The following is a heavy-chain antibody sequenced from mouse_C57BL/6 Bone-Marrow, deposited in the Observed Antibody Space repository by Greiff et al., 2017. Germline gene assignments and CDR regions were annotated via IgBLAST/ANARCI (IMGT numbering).Heavy chain of an antibody. D-gene: IGHD4-1*02. J-gene: IGHJ2*01. CDR3: ARESTGTNYFDY. CDR2: INYDGSST. V-gene: IGHV5-16*01. Sequence: EVKLVESEGGLVQPGSSMKLSCTASGFTFSDYYMAWVRQVPEKGLEWVANINYDGSSTYYLDSLKSRFIISRDNAKNILYLQMSSLKSEDTATYYCARESTGTNYFDYWGQGTTLTVSS. CDR1: GFTFSDYY.